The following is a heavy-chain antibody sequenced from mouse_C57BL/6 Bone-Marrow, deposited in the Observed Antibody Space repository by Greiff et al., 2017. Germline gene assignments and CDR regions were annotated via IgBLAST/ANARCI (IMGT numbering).Heavy chain of an antibody. CDR2: ISDGGSYT. CDR1: GFTFSSYA. V-gene: IGHV5-4*01. Sequence: EVKLVESGGGLVKPGGSLKLSCAASGFTFSSYAMSWVRQTPEKRLEWVATISDGGSYTYYPDNVKGRFTISRDNAKNNLYLQMSHLKSEDTAMYYCARDPTPITTVVARYFDVWGTGTTVTVSS. CDR3: ARDPTPITTVVARYFDV. J-gene: IGHJ1*03. D-gene: IGHD1-1*01.